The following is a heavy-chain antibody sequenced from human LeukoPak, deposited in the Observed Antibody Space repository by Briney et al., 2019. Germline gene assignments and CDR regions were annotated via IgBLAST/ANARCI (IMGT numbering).Heavy chain of an antibody. Sequence: GGSLRLSCAASGFTFSNAWLNWVRQAPGKGLEWVGHIKSKTDGGTTDYAAPVKGRFTISRDGSKNTLFLQMNSLKTEDTAVYYCTLPWGSGSYYDYWGQGTLVTVSP. D-gene: IGHD3-10*01. CDR2: IKSKTDGGTT. CDR1: GFTFSNAW. V-gene: IGHV3-15*01. J-gene: IGHJ4*02. CDR3: TLPWGSGSYYDY.